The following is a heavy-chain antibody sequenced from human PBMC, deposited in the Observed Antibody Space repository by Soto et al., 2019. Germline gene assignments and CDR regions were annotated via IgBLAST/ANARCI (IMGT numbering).Heavy chain of an antibody. CDR2: ISYDGSNK. CDR3: AKDRHGCADRVCGMDV. J-gene: IGHJ6*02. CDR1: GFTFSSYG. Sequence: QVQLVESGGGVVQPGRSLRLSCAASGFTFSSYGMQWVRQAPGKGLEWVAVISYDGSNKYYADSAKGRFTISRDNSKNTLYLQMNSLRAEDTAVYYCAKDRHGCADRVCGMDVWGQGTTVTVSS. D-gene: IGHD6-19*01. V-gene: IGHV3-30*18.